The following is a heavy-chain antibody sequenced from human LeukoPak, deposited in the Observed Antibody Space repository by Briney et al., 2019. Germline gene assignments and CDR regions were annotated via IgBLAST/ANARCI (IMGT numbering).Heavy chain of an antibody. D-gene: IGHD1-26*01. CDR1: GFTFGNAW. J-gene: IGHJ4*02. CDR2: IKSKTDGGTT. V-gene: IGHV3-15*01. Sequence: PGGSLRLSCAASGFTFGNAWMSWVRQAPGKGLEWVGRIKSKTDGGTTDYAAPVKGRFTISRDDSKNTLYLQMNSLKTEDTAVYYCTTPRRVGATGFSYWGQGTLVTVSS. CDR3: TTPRRVGATGFSY.